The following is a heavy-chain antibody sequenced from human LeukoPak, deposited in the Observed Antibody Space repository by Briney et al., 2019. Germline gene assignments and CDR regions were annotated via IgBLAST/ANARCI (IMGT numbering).Heavy chain of an antibody. V-gene: IGHV3-30-3*01. D-gene: IGHD3-10*01. Sequence: GGSLRLSCAASGFTFSSYAMHWVRQAPGKGLEWVAVISYDGSNKYYADSVKGRFTISRDNSKNTLYLQMNSRRAEDTAVYYCARERITMVRGGPQVFDYWGQGTLVTVSS. CDR3: ARERITMVRGGPQVFDY. CDR1: GFTFSSYA. CDR2: ISYDGSNK. J-gene: IGHJ4*02.